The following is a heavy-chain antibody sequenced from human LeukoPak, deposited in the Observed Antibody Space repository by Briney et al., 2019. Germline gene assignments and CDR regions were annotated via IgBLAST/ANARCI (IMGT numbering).Heavy chain of an antibody. J-gene: IGHJ4*02. CDR1: GFTFSSYW. V-gene: IGHV3-7*01. CDR3: ARAPPSYCSSTSCYLYYFDY. CDR2: IKQDGSEK. D-gene: IGHD2-2*01. Sequence: GGSLRLSCAASGFTFSSYWMSWVRQAPGKGLEWVANIKQDGSEKYYVDSVKGRFTISRDNSKNTLYLQMNSLRAEDTAVYYCARAPPSYCSSTSCYLYYFDYWGQGTLVTVSS.